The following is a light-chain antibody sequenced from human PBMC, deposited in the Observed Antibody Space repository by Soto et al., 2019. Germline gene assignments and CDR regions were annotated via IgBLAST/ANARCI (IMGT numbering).Light chain of an antibody. CDR1: NSDVGGYNY. Sequence: QSALTQPASVSGSPGQSITISCTGTNSDVGGYNYVSWFRQHPGKAPKLVIYDVSNRPSGVSSRFSGSKSGNTASLTISGLQAEDEADYYCTSYTTSSTLPYVFGTGTKVTVL. J-gene: IGLJ1*01. CDR2: DVS. CDR3: TSYTTSSTLPYV. V-gene: IGLV2-14*01.